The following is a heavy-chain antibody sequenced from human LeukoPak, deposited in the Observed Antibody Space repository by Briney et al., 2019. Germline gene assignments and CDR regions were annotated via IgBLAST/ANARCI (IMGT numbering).Heavy chain of an antibody. J-gene: IGHJ4*02. CDR2: IYTSGST. V-gene: IGHV4-4*07. D-gene: IGHD3-22*01. Sequence: SETLSLTCTVSGGSISSYYWSWIRQPAGKGLEWIGRIYTSGSTNYNPSLKSRVTMSVEPSKTQFSLKLSSVTAADTAVYYCARETYYYDSSGYVDWGQGTLVTVSS. CDR1: GGSISSYY. CDR3: ARETYYYDSSGYVD.